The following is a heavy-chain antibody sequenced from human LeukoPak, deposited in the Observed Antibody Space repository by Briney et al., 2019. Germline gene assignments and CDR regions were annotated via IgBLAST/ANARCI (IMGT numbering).Heavy chain of an antibody. V-gene: IGHV1-69*01. Sequence: GSSVKVSCKASGGTFSSYAISWVRQAPGQGLEWMGGIIPIFGTANYAQKFQGRVTITADESTSTAYMELSSLRSEDTAVYYCARVSLGSSGYYTHYYYGMDVWGQGTTVTVS. J-gene: IGHJ6*02. D-gene: IGHD3-22*01. CDR3: ARVSLGSSGYYTHYYYGMDV. CDR1: GGTFSSYA. CDR2: IIPIFGTA.